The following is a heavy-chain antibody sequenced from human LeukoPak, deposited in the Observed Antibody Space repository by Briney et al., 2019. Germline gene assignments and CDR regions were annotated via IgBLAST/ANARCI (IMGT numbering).Heavy chain of an antibody. J-gene: IGHJ6*02. CDR1: GDSVSSNSAA. V-gene: IGHV6-1*01. Sequence: SQTLSLTCAISGDSVSSNSAAWNWIRQSPSRGLEWLGRTYYRSKWYNDYAVSVKSRITVTPDTSKNQFSLQLNPVTPEDTAVYYCAREYWQVQNNYYGVDVWGQGTTVTVSS. CDR2: TYYRSKWYN. D-gene: IGHD2-8*02. CDR3: AREYWQVQNNYYGVDV.